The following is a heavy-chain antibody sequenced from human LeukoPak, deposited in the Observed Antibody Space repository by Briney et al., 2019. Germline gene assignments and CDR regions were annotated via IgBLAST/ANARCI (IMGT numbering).Heavy chain of an antibody. J-gene: IGHJ4*02. D-gene: IGHD3-3*01. CDR3: AREVHDFWSGYSHEAFDS. V-gene: IGHV1-69*01. CDR1: GGTFSSYA. Sequence: SVKVSCKASGGTFSSYAISWVRQAPGQGLEWKGGIIPIFGTANYAQKFQGRVTITADESTSTAYMELSSLRSEDTAVYYCAREVHDFWSGYSHEAFDSWGQGTLVTVSS. CDR2: IIPIFGTA.